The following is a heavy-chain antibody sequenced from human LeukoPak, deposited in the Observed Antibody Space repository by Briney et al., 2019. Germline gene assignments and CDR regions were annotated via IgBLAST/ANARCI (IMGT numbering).Heavy chain of an antibody. D-gene: IGHD2-21*02. J-gene: IGHJ4*02. V-gene: IGHV1-3*01. CDR3: ARGGKEDDYYFDY. Sequence: GASVKVSCKASGYTFTSYAMHWVRQAPGQRLEWMGWINAGNGYTKYSQKFQGRVTITRDTSACTAYMELSSLRSEDTAVYYCARGGKEDDYYFDYWGQGTLVTVSS. CDR1: GYTFTSYA. CDR2: INAGNGYT.